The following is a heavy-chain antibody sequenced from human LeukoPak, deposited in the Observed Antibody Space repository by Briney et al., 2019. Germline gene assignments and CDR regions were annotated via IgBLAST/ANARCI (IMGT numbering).Heavy chain of an antibody. CDR1: GFTFSSYG. CDR2: IWYDGSNK. V-gene: IGHV3-33*01. J-gene: IGHJ4*02. CDR3: AVGSGSYYGYFDY. Sequence: PGGSLRLSCAASGFTFSSYGMRWVRQAPGKGLEWVAVIWYDGSNKYYADSVKGRFTISRDNSKNTLYLQMNSLRAEDTAVYYCAVGSGSYYGYFDYWGQGTLVTVSS. D-gene: IGHD3-10*01.